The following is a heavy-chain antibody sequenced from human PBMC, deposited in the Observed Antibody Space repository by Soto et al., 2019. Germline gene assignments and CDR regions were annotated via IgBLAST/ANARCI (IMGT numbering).Heavy chain of an antibody. Sequence: SETLSLTCTASGGSISSYYVSWIRQSAGKGLEWIGRIDTSGTTNYNPSLKSRVTMSVDASKNHFSLNLSSVTAADTAVYYCARGPRGYVYYHGMDVWGQGTTVTVSS. D-gene: IGHD3-10*01. CDR3: ARGPRGYVYYHGMDV. J-gene: IGHJ6*02. CDR2: IDTSGTT. CDR1: GGSISSYY. V-gene: IGHV4-4*07.